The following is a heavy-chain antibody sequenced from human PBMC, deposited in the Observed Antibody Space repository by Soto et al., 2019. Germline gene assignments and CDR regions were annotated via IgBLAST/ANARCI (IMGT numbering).Heavy chain of an antibody. Sequence: QVQLVQSGAELKKAGSSVKVSCKASGGKFSITAISWVRQAPGQGLEWMGGIVPVFNTPVHAQTFQDRLTITADVSTSTVYMELSSLSSDDTALFFCATERGDRPVAGSDAFDIWGQGTMVTVSS. V-gene: IGHV1-69*01. J-gene: IGHJ3*02. D-gene: IGHD6-19*01. CDR1: GGKFSITA. CDR2: IVPVFNTP. CDR3: ATERGDRPVAGSDAFDI.